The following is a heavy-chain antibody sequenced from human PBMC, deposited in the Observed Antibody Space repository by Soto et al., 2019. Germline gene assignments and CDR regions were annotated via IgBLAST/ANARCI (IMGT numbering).Heavy chain of an antibody. CDR2: INPNSGGT. D-gene: IGHD3-9*01. CDR3: ARGTSGNLGYYDILTTAPFYYYYGMDV. CDR1: GYTFTGYY. V-gene: IGHV1-2*04. Sequence: ASVKVSCKASGYTFTGYYMHWVRQAPGQGLEWMGWINPNSGGTNYAQKFQGWVTMTRDTSISTAYMELSRLRSDDTAVYYCARGTSGNLGYYDILTTAPFYYYYGMDVWGQGTTVTVSS. J-gene: IGHJ6*02.